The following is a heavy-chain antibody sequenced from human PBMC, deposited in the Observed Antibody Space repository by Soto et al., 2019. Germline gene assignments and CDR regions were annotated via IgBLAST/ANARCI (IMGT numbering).Heavy chain of an antibody. V-gene: IGHV3-72*01. Sequence: GGSLRLSCAASGFTFSDHYMDWVRQAPGKGLEWVGRIRSKANSYTTEYAASVKGRFTISRDDSKNSLYLQMNSLKTEDTALYYCSRSSLNSGRALDSWGQGTLVTVSS. CDR2: IRSKANSYTT. J-gene: IGHJ4*02. CDR1: GFTFSDHY. D-gene: IGHD3-10*01. CDR3: SRSSLNSGRALDS.